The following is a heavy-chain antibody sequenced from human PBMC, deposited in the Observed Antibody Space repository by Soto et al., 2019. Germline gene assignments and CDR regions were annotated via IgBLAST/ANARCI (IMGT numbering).Heavy chain of an antibody. CDR2: ITATGGNT. J-gene: IGHJ6*03. CDR3: AGRYCTAGICYTNYYYYMDV. Sequence: EAQLLESGGGLVQPGGSLRLSCAASGFTFSSYGMNWVRQAPGKGLEWVSSITATGGNTYYADSVKGRFTISRDNSKDTLSLQMNSLRAEDTAVYYCAGRYCTAGICYTNYYYYMDVWGKGPRSPSP. D-gene: IGHD2-8*02. V-gene: IGHV3-23*01. CDR1: GFTFSSYG.